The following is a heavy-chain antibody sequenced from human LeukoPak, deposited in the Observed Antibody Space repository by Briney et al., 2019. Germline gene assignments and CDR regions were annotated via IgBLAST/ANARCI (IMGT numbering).Heavy chain of an antibody. V-gene: IGHV4-59*01. D-gene: IGHD5-24*01. Sequence: PSETLSLTCTVSGGSISSYYWSWIRQPPGKGLEWIGYIYYSGSTNYNPSLKSRVTTSVDTSKNQFSLKLSSVTAADTAVYYCARGRRDGYNKAPYFDYWGQGTLVTVSS. CDR2: IYYSGST. CDR1: GGSISSYY. CDR3: ARGRRDGYNKAPYFDY. J-gene: IGHJ4*02.